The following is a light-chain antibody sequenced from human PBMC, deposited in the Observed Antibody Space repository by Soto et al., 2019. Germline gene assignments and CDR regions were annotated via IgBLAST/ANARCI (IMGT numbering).Light chain of an antibody. Sequence: QSALTQPASMSGSPGQSITISCTGTSSDVGGYNYVSWYQQHPDKAPKLMIYDVTNRPSGVSNRFSGSKSGNTASLTISGLQADDEADYYCSSYRSSGSLVFGGGTQLTVL. V-gene: IGLV2-14*03. CDR2: DVT. J-gene: IGLJ2*01. CDR3: SSYRSSGSLV. CDR1: SSDVGGYNY.